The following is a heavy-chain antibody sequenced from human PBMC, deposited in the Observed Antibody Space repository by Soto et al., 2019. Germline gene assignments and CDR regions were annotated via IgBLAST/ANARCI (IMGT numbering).Heavy chain of an antibody. CDR3: AKVSIGGTTPYYYYYYGMDV. J-gene: IGHJ6*02. CDR1: GFTFSSYG. V-gene: IGHV3-30*18. Sequence: PGGSLRLSCAASGFTFSSYGMHWVRQAPGKGLEWVAVISYDGSNKYYADSVKGRFTISRDNSKNTLYLQMNSLRAEDTAVYYCAKVSIGGTTPYYYYYYGMDVWGQGTTVTVSS. CDR2: ISYDGSNK. D-gene: IGHD1-7*01.